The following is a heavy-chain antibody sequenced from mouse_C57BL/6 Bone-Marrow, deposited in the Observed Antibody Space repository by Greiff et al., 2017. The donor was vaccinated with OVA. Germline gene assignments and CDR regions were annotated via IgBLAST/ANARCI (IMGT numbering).Heavy chain of an antibody. CDR2: ISYDGSN. CDR3: ARDQGLVYAMDY. J-gene: IGHJ4*01. D-gene: IGHD3-2*02. CDR1: GYSITSGYY. V-gene: IGHV3-6*01. Sequence: DVQLQESGPGLVKPSQSLSLTCSVTGYSITSGYYWNWIRQFPGNKLEWMGYISYDGSNNYNPSLKNRISITRDTSKNQFFLKLNSVTTEDTATYYCARDQGLVYAMDYWGQGTSVTVSS.